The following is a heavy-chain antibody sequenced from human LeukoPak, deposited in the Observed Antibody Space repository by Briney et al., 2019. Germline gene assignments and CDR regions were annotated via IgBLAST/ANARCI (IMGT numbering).Heavy chain of an antibody. V-gene: IGHV1-18*01. D-gene: IGHD6-6*01. J-gene: IGHJ4*02. Sequence: GASVKVSCKASGYTFITHDISWVRQTPGQGLEWMGWISGYNGNTKYAQKLQGRVTMTTDTSTSTAYMELRSLRSDDTAVYYCARDRSIYSSSSGPFDYWGQGTLVTVSS. CDR2: ISGYNGNT. CDR3: ARDRSIYSSSSGPFDY. CDR1: GYTFITHD.